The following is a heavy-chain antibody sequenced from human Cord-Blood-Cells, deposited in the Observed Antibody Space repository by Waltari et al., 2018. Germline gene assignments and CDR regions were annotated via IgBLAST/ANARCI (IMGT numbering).Heavy chain of an antibody. J-gene: IGHJ4*02. CDR3: ARRGSGSYYRNSFDY. CDR1: GSSFTSYW. D-gene: IGHD3-10*01. V-gene: IGHV5-51*01. CDR2: IYPGDSDT. Sequence: EVQLVQSGAEVKTPGASLKISCKGSGSSFTSYWIGWVRPMPGKGLEWMGIIYPGDSDTRYSPSFQGQVTISADKSISTAYLQWSSLKASDTAMYYCARRGSGSYYRNSFDYWGQGTLVTVSS.